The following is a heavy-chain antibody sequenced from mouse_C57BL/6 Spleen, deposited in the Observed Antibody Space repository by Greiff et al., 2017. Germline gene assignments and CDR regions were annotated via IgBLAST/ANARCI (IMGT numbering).Heavy chain of an antibody. CDR3: ARHEEYYGSSYETGWYFDV. V-gene: IGHV1-62-2*01. CDR2: FYPGSGSI. Sequence: QVQLKQSGAELVKPGASVKLSCKASGYTFTEYTIHWVKQRSGQGLEWIGWFYPGSGSIKYNEKFKGKATLTADKSSSTVYMELSRLTSEDSAVYFCARHEEYYGSSYETGWYFDVWGTGTTVTVSS. CDR1: GYTFTEYT. D-gene: IGHD1-1*01. J-gene: IGHJ1*03.